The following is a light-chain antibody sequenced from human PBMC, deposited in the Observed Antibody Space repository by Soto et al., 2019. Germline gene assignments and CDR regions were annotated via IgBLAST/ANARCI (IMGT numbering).Light chain of an antibody. CDR1: QGISSS. Sequence: DIQMTQSPSSLSASVGDRVTITCRASQGISSSLAWYQQKPGNVPKLLIYAASTLQSGVPSRFSGSGSGTDFTLTISSLQPEDVATYYCQKYNNAPRTFGQGTKVEIK. CDR2: AAS. J-gene: IGKJ1*01. V-gene: IGKV1-27*01. CDR3: QKYNNAPRT.